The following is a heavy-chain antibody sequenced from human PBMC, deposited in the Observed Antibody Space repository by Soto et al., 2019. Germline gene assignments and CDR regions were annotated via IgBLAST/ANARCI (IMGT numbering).Heavy chain of an antibody. CDR2: VHISGHS. D-gene: IGHD1-1*01. Sequence: TLSLTCTLSGGSVRAPDWWNWVRQSPDKGLEWIAEVHISGHSNYNPSLRSRVSVSIDSSKNQFYLNLNSVTAADTAIYYCARVRQGCSANNCYFDPWGQGTQVTVSS. J-gene: IGHJ5*01. CDR1: GGSVRAPDW. CDR3: ARVRQGCSANNCYFDP. V-gene: IGHV4-4*02.